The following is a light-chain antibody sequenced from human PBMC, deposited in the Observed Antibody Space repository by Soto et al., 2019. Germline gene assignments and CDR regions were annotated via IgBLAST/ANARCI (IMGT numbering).Light chain of an antibody. Sequence: DIHMNQSPSTLSASVEDRVTITCLSSHSISSWLAWYQQKPGKVPKLLISGISTLQSGVPSRFSGSGYGTEFTLTISNLQPEDVATYYCQKYNTAPLTFGGGTKVDIK. CDR2: GIS. J-gene: IGKJ4*01. CDR3: QKYNTAPLT. V-gene: IGKV1-27*01. CDR1: HSISSW.